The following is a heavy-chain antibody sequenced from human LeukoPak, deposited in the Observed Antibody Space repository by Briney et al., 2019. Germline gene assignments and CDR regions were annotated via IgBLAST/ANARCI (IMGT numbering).Heavy chain of an antibody. CDR2: ISGSGSSI. V-gene: IGHV3-23*01. D-gene: IGHD4-17*01. CDR1: GFTLSRFA. CDR3: AKDLPDYGDYIEGY. J-gene: IGHJ4*02. Sequence: PGGSLRLSCAATGFTLSRFAMCWVRQAPGKGLEWVSTISGSGSSINYADSVKGRFTFSRDNSKNTLYLQMNSLRAEDTAVYYCAKDLPDYGDYIEGYWGQGTLVTVSS.